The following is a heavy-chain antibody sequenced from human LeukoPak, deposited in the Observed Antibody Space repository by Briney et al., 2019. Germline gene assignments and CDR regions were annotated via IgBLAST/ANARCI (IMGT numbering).Heavy chain of an antibody. J-gene: IGHJ3*02. D-gene: IGHD3-9*01. Sequence: GGSLRLSCAASGFTFSSYSMNWVRQAPGKGLEWVSSISSSSSYIYYADSVKGRFTISRDNAKNSLYLQMNSLRAEDTAVYYCARDPYYDILTGDAFDIWGQGTMVTVSS. CDR1: GFTFSSYS. CDR3: ARDPYYDILTGDAFDI. V-gene: IGHV3-21*01. CDR2: ISSSSSYI.